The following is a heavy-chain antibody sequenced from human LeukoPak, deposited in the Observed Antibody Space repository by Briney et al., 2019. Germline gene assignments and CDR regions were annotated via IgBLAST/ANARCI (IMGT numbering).Heavy chain of an antibody. CDR3: ARESYRGSSFDY. D-gene: IGHD4-23*01. CDR2: ISSSGSTI. V-gene: IGHV3-48*03. Sequence: GGSLRLSCAASGFSFNTHEMNWVRQAPGKGLEWVSYISSSGSTIYYADSVKGRFTISRDNAKNSLYLQMNSLRAEDTAVYYCARESYRGSSFDYWGQGTLVTVSS. J-gene: IGHJ4*02. CDR1: GFSFNTHE.